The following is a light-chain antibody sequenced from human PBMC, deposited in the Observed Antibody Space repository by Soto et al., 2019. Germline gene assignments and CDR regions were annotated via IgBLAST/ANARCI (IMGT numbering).Light chain of an antibody. CDR3: SSYTTSSTRV. CDR1: SSDVGIYNY. CDR2: EVT. Sequence: QSALTQPASVSGSPGQSIAISCTGSSSDVGIYNYVSWYQQHPGKVPKLIIYEVTNRPSGASNRFSGSKSGNTASLTISGLQAEDEADYYCSSYTTSSTRVFGTGTKLTVL. J-gene: IGLJ1*01. V-gene: IGLV2-14*01.